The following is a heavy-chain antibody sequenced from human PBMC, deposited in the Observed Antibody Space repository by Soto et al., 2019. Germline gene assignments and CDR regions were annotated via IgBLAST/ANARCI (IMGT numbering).Heavy chain of an antibody. V-gene: IGHV3-66*01. D-gene: IGHD2-8*01. J-gene: IGHJ4*02. CDR1: GFTISSNY. CDR3: VRMYGGDYFDY. CDR2: IYSAINT. Sequence: EVQLVESGGGLVQPGGSLRLSCAASGFTISSNYMSWVRQAPGKGLEWVSIIYSAINTYYADSVKGRFTISRDNSKNSLFLQMNSLRAEDTAVYYCVRMYGGDYFDYWGQGTLVTVSS.